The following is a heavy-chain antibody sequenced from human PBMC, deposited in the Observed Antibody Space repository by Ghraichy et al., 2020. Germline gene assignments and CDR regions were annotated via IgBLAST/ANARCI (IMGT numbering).Heavy chain of an antibody. D-gene: IGHD4-23*01. CDR1: GFTFSNYG. V-gene: IGHV3-30*02. CDR2: IRYDGSNK. J-gene: IGHJ4*02. Sequence: GGSLRLSCAASGFTFSNYGMHWVRQAPGKGLEWVTFIRYDGSNKYYGDSVKGRLTISRDNSKNTLFLQMNSLRAEDTAVYYCAKDGDYGGVGDYWGQGTLVTVSS. CDR3: AKDGDYGGVGDY.